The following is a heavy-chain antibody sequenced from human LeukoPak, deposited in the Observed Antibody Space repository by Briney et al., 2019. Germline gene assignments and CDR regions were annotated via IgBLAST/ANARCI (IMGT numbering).Heavy chain of an antibody. CDR1: EFTFSSYW. CDR3: AKLFHLPGTSDFDY. CDR2: ISGSGGST. D-gene: IGHD3-10*01. V-gene: IGHV3-23*01. Sequence: GGSLRLSCAASEFTFSSYWMTWVRQAPGKGLEWVSAISGSGGSTYYADSVKGRFTISRDNSKNTLYLQMNSLRAEDTAVYYCAKLFHLPGTSDFDYWGQGTLVTVSS. J-gene: IGHJ4*02.